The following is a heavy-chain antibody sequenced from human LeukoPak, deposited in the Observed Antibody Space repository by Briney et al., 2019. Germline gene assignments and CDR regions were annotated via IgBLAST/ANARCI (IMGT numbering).Heavy chain of an antibody. Sequence: ASAKVSCKASGYTFTSYGISWVRQAPGQGLEWMGWISAYNGNTNYAQKLQGRVTMTTDTSTSTAYMELRSLRSDDTAVYYCARDGTYYDYVWEYYFDYWGQGTLVTVSS. CDR1: GYTFTSYG. CDR2: ISAYNGNT. J-gene: IGHJ4*02. D-gene: IGHD3-16*01. CDR3: ARDGTYYDYVWEYYFDY. V-gene: IGHV1-18*01.